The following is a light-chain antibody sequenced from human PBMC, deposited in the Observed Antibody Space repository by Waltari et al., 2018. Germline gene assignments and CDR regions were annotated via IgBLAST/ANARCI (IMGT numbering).Light chain of an antibody. Sequence: SYELTQPPSVSVSPGQTATITCSGDALPKQFAHWYHQKPGQAPVVVIYKDTERPSGSPERFSGSSSGTTVTLTINGVQAEDEADYYCQSADSSGTWVCGGGTKLTVL. CDR1: ALPKQF. J-gene: IGLJ3*02. CDR3: QSADSSGTWV. CDR2: KDT. V-gene: IGLV3-25*03.